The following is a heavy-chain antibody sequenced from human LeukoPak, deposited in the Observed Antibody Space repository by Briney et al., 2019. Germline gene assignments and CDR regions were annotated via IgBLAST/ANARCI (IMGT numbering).Heavy chain of an antibody. V-gene: IGHV1-58*02. CDR1: GFTFTSSA. CDR2: IVVGSGNT. CDR3: AADGGDDCSGGSCYGY. Sequence: ASVKVSCKASGFTFTSSAMQWVRQARGQRLEWIGCIVVGSGNTNYAQKFQERVTITRDMSTSTAYMGLSSLRSEDTAVYYCAADGGDDCSGGSCYGYWGQGTLVTVSS. D-gene: IGHD2-15*01. J-gene: IGHJ4*02.